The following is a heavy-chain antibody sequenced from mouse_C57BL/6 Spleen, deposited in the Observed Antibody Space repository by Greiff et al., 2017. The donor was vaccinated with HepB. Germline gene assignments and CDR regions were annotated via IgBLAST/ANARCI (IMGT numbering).Heavy chain of an antibody. CDR2: INYDGSST. D-gene: IGHD1-1*01. Sequence: EVQLVESEGGLVQPGSSMKLSCTASGFTFSDYYMAWVRQVPEKGLEWVANINYDGSSTYYLDSLKSRFIISRDNAKNILYLQMSSLKSEDTATYYCAREGTVGYYYAMDYWGQGTSVTVSS. CDR3: AREGTVGYYYAMDY. CDR1: GFTFSDYY. V-gene: IGHV5-16*01. J-gene: IGHJ4*01.